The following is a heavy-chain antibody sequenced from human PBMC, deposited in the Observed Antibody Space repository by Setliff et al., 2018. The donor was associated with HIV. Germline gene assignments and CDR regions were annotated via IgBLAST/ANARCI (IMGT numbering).Heavy chain of an antibody. CDR3: ARVKPHLRRSGSYWIVDY. V-gene: IGHV3-21*01. Sequence: GGSLRLSCAASGFTFSSYSMNWVRQAPGKGLEWVSSISSTSSYIYYADSVKGRFTISRDNAENSLYLQMNSLRAEDTAVYHCARVKPHLRRSGSYWIVDYWGQGTLVTVSS. CDR2: ISSTSSYI. CDR1: GFTFSSYS. D-gene: IGHD1-26*01. J-gene: IGHJ4*02.